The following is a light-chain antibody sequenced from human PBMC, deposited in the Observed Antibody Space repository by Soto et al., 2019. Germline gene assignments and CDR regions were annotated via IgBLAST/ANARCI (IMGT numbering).Light chain of an antibody. CDR1: QSVSSN. Sequence: EIVMKQSPATLSVSPGERATLSCRASQSVSSNVAWYQQKPGQAPRLLIYGASTRATGIPARFSGSGSETEFTLTISSLQSEDFAVYYCQQYNNWPPYTFGQVTKLEIK. CDR2: GAS. J-gene: IGKJ2*01. CDR3: QQYNNWPPYT. V-gene: IGKV3-15*01.